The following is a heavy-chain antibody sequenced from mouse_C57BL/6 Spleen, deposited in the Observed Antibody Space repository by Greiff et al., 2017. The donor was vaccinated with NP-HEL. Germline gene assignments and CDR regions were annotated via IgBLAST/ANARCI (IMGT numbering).Heavy chain of an antibody. CDR3: ARKEDYDPFDY. J-gene: IGHJ2*01. V-gene: IGHV1-50*01. CDR2: IDPSDSYT. CDR1: GYTFTSYW. Sequence: QVQLQQPGAELVKPGASVKLSCKASGYTFTSYWMQWVKQRPGQGLEWIGEIDPSDSYTNYNQKFKGKATLTVDTSSSTAYMQLSSLTSEDSAVYYCARKEDYDPFDYWGQGTTLTVSS. D-gene: IGHD2-4*01.